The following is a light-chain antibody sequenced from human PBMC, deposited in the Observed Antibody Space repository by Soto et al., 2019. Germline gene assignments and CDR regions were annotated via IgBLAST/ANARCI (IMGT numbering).Light chain of an antibody. CDR3: QHYNSYSEA. Sequence: KVSQSPSTLSGSIGDRVTITCRASQTISSWLAWYQQKPGKAPKLLIYKASTLKSGVPSRFSGSGSGTEFTLTISSLQPDDFATYYCQHYNSYSEAFGQGTKVAIK. CDR2: KAS. V-gene: IGKV1-5*03. J-gene: IGKJ1*01. CDR1: QTISSW.